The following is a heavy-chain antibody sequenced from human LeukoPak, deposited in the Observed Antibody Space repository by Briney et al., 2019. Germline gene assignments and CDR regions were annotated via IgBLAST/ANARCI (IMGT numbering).Heavy chain of an antibody. CDR1: GGTFSSYA. CDR3: AKDHDFSGGYYDY. Sequence: SVKVSCKASGGTFSSYAISWVRQAPGQGLEWMGGIIPIFGTANYAQKFQGRVTITTDESTSTAYMELSSLRSEDTAVYYCAKDHDFSGGYYDYWGREPWSPSPQ. V-gene: IGHV1-69*05. CDR2: IIPIFGTA. J-gene: IGHJ4*02. D-gene: IGHD3-3*01.